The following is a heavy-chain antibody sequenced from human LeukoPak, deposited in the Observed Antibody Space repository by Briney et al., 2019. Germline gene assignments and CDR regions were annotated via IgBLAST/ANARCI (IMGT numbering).Heavy chain of an antibody. D-gene: IGHD6-13*01. CDR3: ARHKAAAGTRDYMDV. Sequence: PSETLSLTCTVSGGSISSYYWSWIRQPPGKGLEWIGYIYYSGSTNYNPSLKSRVTISVDTSKNQFSLKLSSVTAADTAVYYCARHKAAAGTRDYMDVWGKGTTVTVSS. CDR2: IYYSGST. V-gene: IGHV4-59*01. CDR1: GGSISSYY. J-gene: IGHJ6*03.